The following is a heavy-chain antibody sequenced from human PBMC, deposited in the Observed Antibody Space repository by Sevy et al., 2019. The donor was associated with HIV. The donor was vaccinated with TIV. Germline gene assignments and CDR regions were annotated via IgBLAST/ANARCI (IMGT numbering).Heavy chain of an antibody. CDR3: ARGDILSGYSVSYSFAMDV. CDR1: GFTFSSYW. V-gene: IGHV3-74*01. CDR2: INSDESST. Sequence: GGSLRLSCAASGFTFSSYWMHWVRQVPGKGLVWVSRINSDESSTTYADSVKGRFTISRDNAKNTLYLQMNSLRADDTAVYYCARGDILSGYSVSYSFAMDVWGQGTTVTVSS. D-gene: IGHD3-9*01. J-gene: IGHJ6*02.